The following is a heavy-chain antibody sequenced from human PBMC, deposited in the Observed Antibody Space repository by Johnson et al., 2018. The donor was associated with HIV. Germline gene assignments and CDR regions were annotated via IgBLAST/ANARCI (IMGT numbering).Heavy chain of an antibody. CDR3: ARETRSAAAGHGAFDV. V-gene: IGHV3-53*01. CDR2: IYSDDMT. CDR1: GFTVSRNY. D-gene: IGHD6-13*01. J-gene: IGHJ3*01. Sequence: VQLVESGGGLIQSGGSLRLSCAASGFTVSRNYMSWVRQAPGKGLEWVSVIYSDDMTYYADSVQARFTISRVNSKNTLYLQMNSLRAEDTAVYYCARETRSAAAGHGAFDVWGQGTMVTVSS.